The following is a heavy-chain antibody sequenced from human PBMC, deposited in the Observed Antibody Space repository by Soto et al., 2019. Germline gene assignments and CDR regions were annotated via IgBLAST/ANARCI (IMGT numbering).Heavy chain of an antibody. J-gene: IGHJ2*01. CDR1: GGTFSKYT. D-gene: IGHD5-12*01. CDR3: ARDRDGYNYWYFDL. V-gene: IGHV1-69*01. Sequence: QVQLVQSGAEVKKPGSSVKVSCKVSGGTFSKYTINWVRQAPGQGLEWMAGIIPIYGTANYAQKFQGRISVTMDESTTTAYMELRGLRSDDTAIYYGARDRDGYNYWYFDLWGRGSLSTVSS. CDR2: IIPIYGTA.